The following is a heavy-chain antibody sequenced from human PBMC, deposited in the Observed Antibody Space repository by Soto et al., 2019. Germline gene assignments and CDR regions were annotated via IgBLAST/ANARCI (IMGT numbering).Heavy chain of an antibody. D-gene: IGHD4-17*01. Sequence: GASVKVSCKASGGTFSSYTISWVRQAPGQGLEWMGRIIPILGIANYAQKFQGRVTITADKSTSTAYMELSSLRSEDTAVYYCARDLVYGDYGRLPDYWGQGTLVTVSS. CDR3: ARDLVYGDYGRLPDY. J-gene: IGHJ4*02. CDR1: GGTFSSYT. V-gene: IGHV1-69*02. CDR2: IIPILGIA.